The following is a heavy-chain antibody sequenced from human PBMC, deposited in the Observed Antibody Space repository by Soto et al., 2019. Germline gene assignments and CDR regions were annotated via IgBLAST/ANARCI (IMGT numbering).Heavy chain of an antibody. Sequence: GGSLRLSCAASGFTFSSYAMSWVRQAPGKGLEWVSGISGSGGNTFYADSVKGRFTIARDNSKNTLYLQMNSLRAEDTAVYYCAKARTTTGDSYYGMDVWGQGTTVPLSS. V-gene: IGHV3-23*01. CDR3: AKARTTTGDSYYGMDV. D-gene: IGHD1-1*01. CDR2: ISGSGGNT. CDR1: GFTFSSYA. J-gene: IGHJ6*02.